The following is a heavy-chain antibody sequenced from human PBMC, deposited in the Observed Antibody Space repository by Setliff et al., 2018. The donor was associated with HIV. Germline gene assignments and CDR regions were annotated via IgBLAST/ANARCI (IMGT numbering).Heavy chain of an antibody. Sequence: PGGSLRLSCAASEFTFSLYAMSWLRQAPGKGLEWVSGISGRGSSTFYADSVKGRFTITRDNSKNTLYMQMNSLRAEDTAVYYCARGRELNWFDYWGQGTLVTVSS. J-gene: IGHJ5*01. CDR3: ARGRELNWFDY. CDR1: EFTFSLYA. V-gene: IGHV3-23*01. CDR2: ISGRGSST. D-gene: IGHD3-10*01.